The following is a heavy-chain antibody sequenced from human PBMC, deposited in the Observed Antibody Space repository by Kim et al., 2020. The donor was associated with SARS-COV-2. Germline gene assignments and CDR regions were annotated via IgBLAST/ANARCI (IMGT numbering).Heavy chain of an antibody. D-gene: IGHD2-2*01. CDR1: GFTFSNAW. CDR2: IKSKTDGGTT. CDR3: TTVIGTGYQLLNRNDC. J-gene: IGHJ4*02. V-gene: IGHV3-15*01. Sequence: GGSLRLSCAASGFTFSNAWMSWVRQAPGKGLEWVGRIKSKTDGGTTDYAAPVKGRVTISRDDSKNTLYLQMNSLKTEDTAVYYCTTVIGTGYQLLNRNDCWGQGTLVTVSS.